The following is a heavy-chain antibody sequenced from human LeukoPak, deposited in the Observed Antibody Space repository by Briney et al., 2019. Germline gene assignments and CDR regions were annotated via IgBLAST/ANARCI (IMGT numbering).Heavy chain of an antibody. J-gene: IGHJ4*02. Sequence: RTGGSLRLSCAASGFTFSSYSMNWVRQAPGKGLEWVSYISSSSSTIYYADSVKGRFTISRDNAKNSLYLQMNSLRAEDTAVYYCARDQWYSSGWPWDYWGQGTLVTVSS. D-gene: IGHD6-19*01. CDR1: GFTFSSYS. CDR3: ARDQWYSSGWPWDY. CDR2: ISSSSSTI. V-gene: IGHV3-48*01.